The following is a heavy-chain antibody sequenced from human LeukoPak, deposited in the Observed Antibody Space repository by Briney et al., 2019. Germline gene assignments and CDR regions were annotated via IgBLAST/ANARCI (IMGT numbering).Heavy chain of an antibody. J-gene: IGHJ6*03. D-gene: IGHD1-26*01. V-gene: IGHV3-13*01. CDR1: GFTFSSYD. Sequence: GGSLRLSCAASGFTFSSYDMHWVRQTAGQGLEWVSTIGTNADTYYLASVKGRFTISRDNAKNSLYLQMDSLRAEDTALYYCARLGGPDYYFYYYMDVWGKGTTVTVSS. CDR3: ARLGGPDYYFYYYMDV. CDR2: IGTNADT.